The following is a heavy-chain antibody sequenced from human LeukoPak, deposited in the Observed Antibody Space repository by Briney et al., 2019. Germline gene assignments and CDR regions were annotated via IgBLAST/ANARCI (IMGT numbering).Heavy chain of an antibody. V-gene: IGHV1-24*01. CDR2: FDPEDGET. CDR3: ATGPPSDRYCSGGSCYPTIYYYGMDV. Sequence: ASVKVSCKVSGYTLTELSMHWVRQAPGKGLEWMGGFDPEDGETIYAQKFQGRVTMTEDTSTDTAYMELSSLRSEDTAVYYCATGPPSDRYCSGGSCYPTIYYYGMDVWGQGTTVTVSS. D-gene: IGHD2-15*01. CDR1: GYTLTELS. J-gene: IGHJ6*02.